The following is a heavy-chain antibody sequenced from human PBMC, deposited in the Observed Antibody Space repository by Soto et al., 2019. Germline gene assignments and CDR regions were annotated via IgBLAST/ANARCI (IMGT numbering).Heavy chain of an antibody. D-gene: IGHD3-16*01. CDR2: IYWDDDK. V-gene: IGHV2-5*02. J-gene: IGHJ5*02. Sequence: QITLKESGPTLVKSTQTLTLTCTFSGFSLTTSGVGVGWIRQPPGKALEWLAVIYWDDDKRYSPSLKSRLTITKDPSKNQVVLMMTNMDPVDTATYYCAHSLGEDWFDPWGQGTLVTVSS. CDR1: GFSLTTSGVG. CDR3: AHSLGEDWFDP.